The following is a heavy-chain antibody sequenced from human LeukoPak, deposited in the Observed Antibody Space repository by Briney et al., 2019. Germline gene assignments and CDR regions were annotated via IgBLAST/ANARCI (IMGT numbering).Heavy chain of an antibody. D-gene: IGHD1-26*01. CDR3: ARVVVVGAPKGDNFDY. Sequence: ASVKVSCKASGYTFTSYGISWVRQAPGQGLEWMGWMSAYNGNTNYAQKLQGRVTMTTDTSTSTAYMELRSLRSDDTAVYYCARVVVVGAPKGDNFDYWGQGTLVTVSS. CDR2: MSAYNGNT. V-gene: IGHV1-18*01. J-gene: IGHJ4*02. CDR1: GYTFTSYG.